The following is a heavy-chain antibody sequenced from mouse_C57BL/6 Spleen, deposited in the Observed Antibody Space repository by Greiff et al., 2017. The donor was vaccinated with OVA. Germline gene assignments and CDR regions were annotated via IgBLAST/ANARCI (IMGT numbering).Heavy chain of an antibody. CDR2: IDPSDSYT. CDR1: GYTFTSYW. J-gene: IGHJ2*01. Sequence: QVQLQQPGAELVMPGASVKLSCKASGYTFTSYWMHWVKQRPGQGLEWIGEIDPSDSYTNYNQKFKGKATLTVDKSSSTAYMQLSSLTSEDSAVYYGGRGGTVGATDDWGKGTTLTVSS. V-gene: IGHV1-69*01. D-gene: IGHD1-1*01. CDR3: GRGGTVGATDD.